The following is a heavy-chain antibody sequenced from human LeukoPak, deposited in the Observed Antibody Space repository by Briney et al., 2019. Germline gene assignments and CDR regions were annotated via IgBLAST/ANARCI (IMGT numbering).Heavy chain of an antibody. CDR2: ISWNSGSL. J-gene: IGHJ3*02. V-gene: IGHV3-9*01. CDR3: ARTTVTRRDAFDI. D-gene: IGHD4-11*01. CDR1: GFTFDDYA. Sequence: PGRSLRLSCAAPGFTFDDYATHWVRLAPGKGLEWVSGISWNSGSLGYADSVKGRFTISRDNSKNILYLQMNSLRAEDTAVFYCARTTVTRRDAFDIWGHGTKVTVSS.